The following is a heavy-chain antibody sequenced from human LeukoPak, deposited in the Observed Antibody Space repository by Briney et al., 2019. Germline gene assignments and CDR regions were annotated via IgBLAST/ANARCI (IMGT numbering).Heavy chain of an antibody. CDR3: AVISGYSSSWHSFYIDY. D-gene: IGHD6-13*01. Sequence: ASVQVSCKASGCTFTSYYMHWVRQAPGQGLEWMGIINPSGGSTSYAQKFQGRVTMTRDTSTSTVYMELSSLRSEDTAVYYCAVISGYSSSWHSFYIDYWGQGTLVTVSS. V-gene: IGHV1-46*01. CDR2: INPSGGST. J-gene: IGHJ4*02. CDR1: GCTFTSYY.